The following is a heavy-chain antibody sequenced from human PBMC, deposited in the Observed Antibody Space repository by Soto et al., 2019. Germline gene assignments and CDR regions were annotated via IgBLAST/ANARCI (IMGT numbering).Heavy chain of an antibody. J-gene: IGHJ4*02. CDR3: ASVAI. CDR2: IKQDGTEK. Sequence: EVQLVESGGGLVQPGGSLRLSCAASGFTFSNYWMSWVRQAPGKGLEGVANIKQDGTEKNYVDSVRGRFTISRDNDKNSLDLQMNSLTSENTAVYYCASVAIWGQGTLVTVAS. CDR1: GFTFSNYW. D-gene: IGHD5-12*01. V-gene: IGHV3-7*01.